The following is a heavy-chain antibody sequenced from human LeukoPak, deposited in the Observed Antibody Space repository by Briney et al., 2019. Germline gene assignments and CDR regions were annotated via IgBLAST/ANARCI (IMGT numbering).Heavy chain of an antibody. CDR3: ARAPSAGSWFDS. D-gene: IGHD3-10*01. V-gene: IGHV3-72*01. J-gene: IGHJ5*01. Sequence: GGSLRLSCAASGFTFSDHYMDWVRQAPGKGLEWVGRIRNKANSYSTDYAASVKGRFTISRDDSKNSLYLQMNSLKTEDTAVYYCARAPSAGSWFDSWGQGTLVTVSS. CDR1: GFTFSDHY. CDR2: IRNKANSYST.